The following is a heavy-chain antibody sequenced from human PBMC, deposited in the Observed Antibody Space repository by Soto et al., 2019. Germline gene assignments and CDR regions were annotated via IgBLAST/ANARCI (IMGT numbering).Heavy chain of an antibody. CDR1: GFMFDNYA. Sequence: EVRLVESGGGSVPPGASARLSCLTSGFMFDNYAMSWVRQSPARGLEWVAAISGSGHATYYTQSVRGRFTISRDKSKKTVFLLMNNLRTEDMAIYYCAKGRYFDSSGVCANYWGQGTLVTVSS. CDR2: ISGSGHAT. J-gene: IGHJ4*02. CDR3: AKGRYFDSSGVCANY. V-gene: IGHV3-23*04. D-gene: IGHD3-22*01.